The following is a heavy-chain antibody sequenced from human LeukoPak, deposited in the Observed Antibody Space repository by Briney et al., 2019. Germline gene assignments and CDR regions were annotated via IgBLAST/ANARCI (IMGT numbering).Heavy chain of an antibody. J-gene: IGHJ3*02. CDR1: GGTFSSYA. CDR3: ARDRGREVREAGHSSSWHFAFDI. CDR2: IIPILGIA. V-gene: IGHV1-69*04. Sequence: SVKVSCKASGGTFSSYAISWVRQAPGQGLEWMGRIIPILGIANYAQKFQGRVTMTRDTSTSTVYMELSSLRSEDTAVYYCARDRGREVREAGHSSSWHFAFDIWGQGTMVTVSS. D-gene: IGHD6-13*01.